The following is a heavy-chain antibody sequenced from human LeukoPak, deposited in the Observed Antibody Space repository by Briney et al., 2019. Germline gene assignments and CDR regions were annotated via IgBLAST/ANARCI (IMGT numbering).Heavy chain of an antibody. CDR3: ARDPRYCSSTSCYRYYYYMDV. Sequence: PGGSLRLSCAASGFTFSSYWMHWVRQAPGKGLVWVSRINSDGSSTSYADSVKGRFTISRDNAKNTLYLQMNSLRAEDTAVYYCARDPRYCSSTSCYRYYYYMDVWAKGPRSPSP. V-gene: IGHV3-74*01. D-gene: IGHD2-2*01. CDR1: GFTFSSYW. CDR2: INSDGSST. J-gene: IGHJ6*03.